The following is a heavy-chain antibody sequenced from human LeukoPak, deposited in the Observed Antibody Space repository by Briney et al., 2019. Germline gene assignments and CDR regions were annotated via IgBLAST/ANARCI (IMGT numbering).Heavy chain of an antibody. J-gene: IGHJ4*02. D-gene: IGHD3-10*01. Sequence: PGGSLRLSCAASGFTFSNHGMHWVRRTPGKGLEWLAVIWYDGSTKYYADSVKGRFTIPRDNSGNTVFLHMNSLRAEDTAFYFCARDRKTGSYYPDYWGRGTLVTVSS. V-gene: IGHV3-33*01. CDR1: GFTFSNHG. CDR3: ARDRKTGSYYPDY. CDR2: IWYDGSTK.